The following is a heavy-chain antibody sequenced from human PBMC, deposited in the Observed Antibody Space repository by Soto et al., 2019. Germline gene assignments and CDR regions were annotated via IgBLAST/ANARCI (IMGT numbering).Heavy chain of an antibody. CDR2: MNPNSGNT. D-gene: IGHD3-10*01. Sequence: ASVKVSCKASGYTFTSYDINWLLQATGQGLEWMGWMNPNSGNTGYAQKFQGRVTMTRNTSISTAYMELSSLRSEDTAVYYCARISGGFGELVYYYYYMDVWGKGTTVTVSS. J-gene: IGHJ6*03. V-gene: IGHV1-8*01. CDR1: GYTFTSYD. CDR3: ARISGGFGELVYYYYYMDV.